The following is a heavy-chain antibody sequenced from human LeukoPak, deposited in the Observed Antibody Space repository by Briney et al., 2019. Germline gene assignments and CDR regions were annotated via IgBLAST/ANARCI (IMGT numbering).Heavy chain of an antibody. CDR3: ARYNSPDSSGYYYLFDY. CDR1: GGSISSYY. D-gene: IGHD3-22*01. CDR2: IYYSGST. V-gene: IGHV4-59*01. Sequence: SETLSLTCTVPGGSISSYYWSWIRQPPGKGLEWIGYIYYSGSTNYNPSLKSRVTISVDTSKNQFSLKLSSVTAADTAVYYCARYNSPDSSGYYYLFDYWGQGTLVTVSS. J-gene: IGHJ4*02.